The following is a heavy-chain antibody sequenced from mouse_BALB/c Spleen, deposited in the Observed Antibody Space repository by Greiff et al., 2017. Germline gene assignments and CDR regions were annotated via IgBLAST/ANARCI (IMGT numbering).Heavy chain of an antibody. CDR1: GYTFTEYI. Sequence: VKLMESGAELVKPGASVKLSCKASGYTFTEYIIHWVKQRSGQGLEWIGWFYPGSGSIKYNEKFKDKATLTADKSSSTVYMELSRLTSEDSAVYFCARHEGYDYDGEGYAMDYWGQGTSVTVSS. D-gene: IGHD2-4*01. CDR2: FYPGSGSI. V-gene: IGHV1-62-2*01. J-gene: IGHJ4*01. CDR3: ARHEGYDYDGEGYAMDY.